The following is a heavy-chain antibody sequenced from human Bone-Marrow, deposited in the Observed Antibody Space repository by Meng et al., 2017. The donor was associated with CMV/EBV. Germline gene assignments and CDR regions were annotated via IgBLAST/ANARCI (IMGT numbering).Heavy chain of an antibody. J-gene: IGHJ5*02. CDR2: IGSNESDN. CDR3: ARYAYDSGGFDP. CDR1: RFLFPSSC. Sequence: CKGSRFLFPSSCMRRMRQGPGRGSDWIGWIGSNESDNTYAVKFKDSVTMTRDKSINTAYMDLTRLASDATDRYYCARYAYDSGGFDPWGQGTLVTVSS. V-gene: IGHV1-2*02. D-gene: IGHD6-25*01.